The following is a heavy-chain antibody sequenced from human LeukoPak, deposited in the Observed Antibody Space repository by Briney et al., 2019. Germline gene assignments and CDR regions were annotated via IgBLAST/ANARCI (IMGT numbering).Heavy chain of an antibody. CDR2: IDTDGKST. J-gene: IGHJ4*02. D-gene: IGHD5-24*01. CDR1: GFTFNTYF. CDR3: VRDKDGYNF. V-gene: IGHV3-74*01. Sequence: GGSLRLSCAASGFTFNTYFMHWVRQAPGKRLVWVSRIDTDGKSTTYADSVKGRFTISRDNAKNTLYLQMNSLRAGDTAVYYCVRDKDGYNFWGQGTLVSVSS.